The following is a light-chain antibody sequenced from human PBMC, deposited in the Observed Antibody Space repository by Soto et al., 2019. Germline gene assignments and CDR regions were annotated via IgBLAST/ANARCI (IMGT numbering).Light chain of an antibody. CDR3: AAWDDSLNGYV. Sequence: QSVLTQPPSASGTPGQRVTISCSGSSSNIGSNTVNWYQQLPGTAPKLLIYSNNQRPSGVPDRFSGSKSGTSASLAISEPQSEDEADYYCAAWDDSLNGYVFGTGTKVTVL. V-gene: IGLV1-44*01. J-gene: IGLJ1*01. CDR1: SSNIGSNT. CDR2: SNN.